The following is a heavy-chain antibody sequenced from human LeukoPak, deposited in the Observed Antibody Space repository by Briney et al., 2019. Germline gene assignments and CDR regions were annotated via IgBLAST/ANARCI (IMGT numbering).Heavy chain of an antibody. V-gene: IGHV4-4*07. CDR2: VYSSGVS. D-gene: IGHD3-22*01. J-gene: IGHJ4*02. Sequence: PSETLSLTCTVSGGSITGYYWNWIRQPAGQGLGWLGRVYSSGVSNYNPSLTSRVTMSVDTSKNQFSLKLTSLTAADTAVYYCAREEFLHEIDSSGYFVYWGQGTLVTVSS. CDR3: AREEFLHEIDSSGYFVY. CDR1: GGSITGYY.